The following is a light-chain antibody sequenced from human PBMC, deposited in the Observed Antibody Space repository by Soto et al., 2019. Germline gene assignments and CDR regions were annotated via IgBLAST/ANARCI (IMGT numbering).Light chain of an antibody. CDR3: QSYDSSLSGSYV. Sequence: QSVLTQPPSVSGAPGQRVTISCTGSSSNIGAGYDVHWYQQLPGTAPKVLIYDNNNRPSGVPDRISGSKSGTSASLAITGLQAEDEADYYCQSYDSSLSGSYVFGTGTKVNVL. CDR2: DNN. CDR1: SSNIGAGYD. J-gene: IGLJ1*01. V-gene: IGLV1-40*01.